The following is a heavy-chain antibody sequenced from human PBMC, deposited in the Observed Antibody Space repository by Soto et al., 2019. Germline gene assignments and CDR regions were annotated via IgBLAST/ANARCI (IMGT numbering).Heavy chain of an antibody. D-gene: IGHD1-1*01. J-gene: IGHJ4*02. CDR1: GFPFSDYA. V-gene: IGHV3-23*01. Sequence: EVVLLESGGGLVQPGGSLRLSCAASGFPFSDYAMSWVRQAPGKGLEWVSSISGGGGATYYADSVAGRFTISRDNSKNTLYLQMFSLRAEDTAVYYCAKGRCSATNCRGFDYWGQGTLVTASS. CDR2: ISGGGGAT. CDR3: AKGRCSATNCRGFDY.